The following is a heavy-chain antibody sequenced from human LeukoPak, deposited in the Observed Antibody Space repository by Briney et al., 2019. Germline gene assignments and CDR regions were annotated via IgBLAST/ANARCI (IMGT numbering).Heavy chain of an antibody. J-gene: IGHJ4*02. Sequence: GGSLRLSCAASGFSLSNYAMNWVRQAPGKGLEWVSGISGSSGYTYYADSVKGRFTISRDNSKNTLYLQMNSLRAEDTAVYYCARGVWFSRDEFWVDYGGRGPWSTSSQ. V-gene: IGHV3-23*01. CDR3: ARGVWFSRDEFWVDY. D-gene: IGHD2-21*01. CDR1: GFSLSNYA. CDR2: ISGSSGYT.